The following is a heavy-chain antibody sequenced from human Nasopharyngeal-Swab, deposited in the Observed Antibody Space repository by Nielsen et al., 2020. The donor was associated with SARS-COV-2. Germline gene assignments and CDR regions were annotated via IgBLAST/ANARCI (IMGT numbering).Heavy chain of an antibody. CDR2: IYLSRST. V-gene: IGHV4-4*03. D-gene: IGHD5-24*01. CDR1: GGSLSSSNG. Sequence: PETLSLTCVVSGGSLSSSNGGSWARQDPGMGVGGVSEIYLSRSTNHNPSLTGRATISADKSKKHSSLQLTSVTAADTAVYYCARREWLQFDYWGPGTLVTVSS. CDR3: ARREWLQFDY. J-gene: IGHJ4*02.